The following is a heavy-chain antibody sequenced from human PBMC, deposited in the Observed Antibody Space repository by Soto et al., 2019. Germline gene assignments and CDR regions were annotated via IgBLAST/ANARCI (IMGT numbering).Heavy chain of an antibody. CDR1: GGSFSGYY. D-gene: IGHD3-9*01. Sequence: SETLSLTCAVYGGSFSGYYWSWIRQPPGKGLEWIGEINHSGSTNYNPSLKSRVTISVDTSKNQFSLKLSSVTAADTAVYYCARVGKSPSRYFDYWGQGTLVTVSS. J-gene: IGHJ4*02. V-gene: IGHV4-34*01. CDR2: INHSGST. CDR3: ARVGKSPSRYFDY.